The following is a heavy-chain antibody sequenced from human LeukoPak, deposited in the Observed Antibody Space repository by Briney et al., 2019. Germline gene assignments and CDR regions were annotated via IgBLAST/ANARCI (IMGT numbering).Heavy chain of an antibody. J-gene: IGHJ6*03. CDR2: IRYDGSNK. Sequence: GGSLRLSCAASGFTFSSYGMHWVRQAPGKGLEWVAFIRYDGSNKYYADSVKGRFTISRDNSKNTLYLQMNSLRAEDTAVYYCAKDRLGGGNTIFGVVGSYYMDVWGKGTTVTVSS. CDR1: GFTFSSYG. CDR3: AKDRLGGGNTIFGVVGSYYMDV. D-gene: IGHD3-3*01. V-gene: IGHV3-30*02.